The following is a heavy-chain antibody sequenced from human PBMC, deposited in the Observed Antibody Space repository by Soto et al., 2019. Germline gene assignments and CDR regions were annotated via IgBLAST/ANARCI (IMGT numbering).Heavy chain of an antibody. CDR3: ARAHLGGDSNGMDV. Sequence: PGGSLRLSCAASRFTFSDYYMNWIRQAPGKGLEWVSYISSSGSTIYYADSVKGRFTISRDNANNSLYLQMSSLRAEDTAVYHYARAHLGGDSNGMDVWGQGTTVTVSS. CDR2: ISSSGSTI. V-gene: IGHV3-11*01. D-gene: IGHD3-16*01. J-gene: IGHJ6*02. CDR1: RFTFSDYY.